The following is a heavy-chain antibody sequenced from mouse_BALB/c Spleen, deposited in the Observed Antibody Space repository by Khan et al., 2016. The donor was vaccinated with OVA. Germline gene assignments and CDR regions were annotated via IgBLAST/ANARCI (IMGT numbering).Heavy chain of an antibody. Sequence: EVQLQESGPGLVKPSQTVSLTCTVTGISITTGNYRWSWIRHFPGNKLEWIGYLYYTGTTTYNPSITSRTTITRDTSKNRFFLEMNSLTTEDTATYYCARASGGVDSYCFNYWGQGTTLTVSS. V-gene: IGHV3-5*02. CDR1: GISITTGNYR. J-gene: IGHJ2*01. D-gene: IGHD1-1*02. CDR3: ARASGGVDSYCFNY. CDR2: LYYTGTT.